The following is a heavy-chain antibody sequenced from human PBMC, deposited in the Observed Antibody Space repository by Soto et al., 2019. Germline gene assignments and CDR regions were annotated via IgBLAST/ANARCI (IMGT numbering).Heavy chain of an antibody. Sequence: ASVKVSCKASGGTFSSYAISWVRQAPGQGLEWMGWISVYNDNTNYAQKFQGRVTMTTDTSASTAYMELRTLRSDDTAVYYCARDHSLISPNSFDPWGQATLVTVSS. V-gene: IGHV1-18*01. D-gene: IGHD2-21*01. CDR1: GGTFSSYA. J-gene: IGHJ5*02. CDR3: ARDHSLISPNSFDP. CDR2: ISVYNDNT.